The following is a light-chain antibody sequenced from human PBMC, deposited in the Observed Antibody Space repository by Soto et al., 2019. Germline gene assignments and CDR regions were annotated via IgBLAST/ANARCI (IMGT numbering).Light chain of an antibody. CDR3: NSYTSSTTYV. CDR2: EVN. V-gene: IGLV2-14*01. Sequence: QSALTQPASVSGSPGQSITISCTGTSSDVGGYNYVSWYQQHPGEAPKLMIYEVNNRPSGVSNRFSGSKSGNTASLTISWLQAEDEADYYCNSYTSSTTYVFGTGTKLT. J-gene: IGLJ1*01. CDR1: SSDVGGYNY.